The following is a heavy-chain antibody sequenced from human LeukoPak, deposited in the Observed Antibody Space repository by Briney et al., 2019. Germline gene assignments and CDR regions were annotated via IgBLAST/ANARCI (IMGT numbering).Heavy chain of an antibody. J-gene: IGHJ4*02. D-gene: IGHD3-22*01. CDR2: TYYRSKWYN. V-gene: IGHV6-1*01. CDR1: GDSVSSNSAA. CDR3: ARDRDYYDSSGYPSSSPLFDY. Sequence: SQTLSLTCAISGDSVSSNSAAWNWIRQSPSRGLEWLGRTYYRSKWYNDYAVSVKSRITINPDTSKNQFSLQLNSVTPEDTAVYYCARDRDYYDSSGYPSSSPLFDYWGQGTLVTVSS.